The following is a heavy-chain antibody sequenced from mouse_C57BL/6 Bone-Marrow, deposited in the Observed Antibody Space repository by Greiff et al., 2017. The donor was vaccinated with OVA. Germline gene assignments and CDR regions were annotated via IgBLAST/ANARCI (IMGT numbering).Heavy chain of an antibody. J-gene: IGHJ3*01. CDR3: ARHQDYYSNSWFAY. CDR2: ISSGGSYT. D-gene: IGHD2-5*01. V-gene: IGHV5-6*02. Sequence: DVMLVESGGDLVKPGGSLKLSCAASGFTFSSYGMSWVRQTPDKRLEWVATISSGGSYTYYPDSVKGRFTISRDNAKNTLSLQMSSLKSEDTAMYYCARHQDYYSNSWFAYWGQGTLVTVSA. CDR1: GFTFSSYG.